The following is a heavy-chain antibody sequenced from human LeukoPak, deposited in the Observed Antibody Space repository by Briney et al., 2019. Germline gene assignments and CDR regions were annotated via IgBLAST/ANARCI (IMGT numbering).Heavy chain of an antibody. CDR3: ARVARRDVYKPLDY. Sequence: GGSLRLSCAASGFTFSSYGMHWVRQAPGKGLEWVAVIWYDGSNKYYADSVKGRFTISRDNSKNTLYLQMNSLRAEDTAVYYCARVARRDVYKPLDYWGQGTLVTVSS. J-gene: IGHJ4*02. D-gene: IGHD5-24*01. CDR1: GFTFSSYG. V-gene: IGHV3-33*01. CDR2: IWYDGSNK.